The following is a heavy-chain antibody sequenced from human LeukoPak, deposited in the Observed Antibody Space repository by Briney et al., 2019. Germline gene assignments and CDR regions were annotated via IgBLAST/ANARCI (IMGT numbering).Heavy chain of an antibody. CDR2: IIPIFGTA. J-gene: IGHJ2*01. CDR3: ARSQPLAYFDL. V-gene: IGHV1-69*06. D-gene: IGHD1-1*01. Sequence: SVKVSCKASGGSFNSYAISWVRQAPGQGLEWMGGIIPIFGTANYAQKFQGRVTITADKSKNTAYMELSSLRSEDTAVYYCARSQPLAYFDLWGRGTLVTVSS. CDR1: GGSFNSYA.